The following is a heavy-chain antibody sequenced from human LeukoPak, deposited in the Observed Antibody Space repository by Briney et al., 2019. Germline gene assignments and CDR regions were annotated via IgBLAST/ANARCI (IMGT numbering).Heavy chain of an antibody. Sequence: GGSLRLSCTAASGFTFGNLWMNWVRQAPGKGLEWVANIKPDGYEKYYVDSVKGRFTISRDNAKNSLYLQMDSLRVEDTAVYYCARGHYDRAWGQGNLVIVSS. D-gene: IGHD4-17*01. V-gene: IGHV3-7*01. CDR3: ARGHYDRA. CDR1: GFTFGNLW. CDR2: IKPDGYEK. J-gene: IGHJ5*02.